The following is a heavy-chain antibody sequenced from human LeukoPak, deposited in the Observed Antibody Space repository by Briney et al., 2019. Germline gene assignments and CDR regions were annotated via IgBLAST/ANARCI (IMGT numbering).Heavy chain of an antibody. V-gene: IGHV3-20*01. CDR3: ARAVNYYDSSGYIDY. Sequence: TGGSLRLSCAASGFTFEDYGMSWVRQAPGKGLEWVFGISWNGGSPGSADSVKGRFTISKDNVKNSLYLQMNSLRTEDTALYKCARAVNYYDSSGYIDYWGQGTLVTVSS. CDR1: GFTFEDYG. J-gene: IGHJ4*02. D-gene: IGHD3-22*01. CDR2: ISWNGGSP.